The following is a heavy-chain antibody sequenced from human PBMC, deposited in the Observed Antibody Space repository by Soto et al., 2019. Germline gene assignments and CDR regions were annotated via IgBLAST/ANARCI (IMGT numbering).Heavy chain of an antibody. Sequence: PGGSLRLSCAASGFTFSSYAMNWVRQAPGKGLEWVSAIIGSGGSTYYADSVKGRFTISRDNSNNTLYLQMNSLRAEDTAVYYCAKDIIVATIRGQNYYGTDVWGQGTTVTVSS. D-gene: IGHD5-12*01. V-gene: IGHV3-23*01. CDR3: AKDIIVATIRGQNYYGTDV. J-gene: IGHJ6*02. CDR1: GFTFSSYA. CDR2: IIGSGGST.